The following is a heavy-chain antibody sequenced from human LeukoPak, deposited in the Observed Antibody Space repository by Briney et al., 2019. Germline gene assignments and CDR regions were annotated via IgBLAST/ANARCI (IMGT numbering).Heavy chain of an antibody. CDR2: VSYDGGNK. CDR1: GFTFSSYG. J-gene: IGHJ2*01. V-gene: IGHV3-30*03. D-gene: IGHD2-2*01. Sequence: GGSLRLSCAASGFTFSSYGMHWVRQAPGKGLEWVAVVSYDGGNKDYADSVKGRFTISRDNSKNTLYLQMNSLSTEDTAVYYCARESTSWYFDLWGRGTLVTVSS. CDR3: ARESTSWYFDL.